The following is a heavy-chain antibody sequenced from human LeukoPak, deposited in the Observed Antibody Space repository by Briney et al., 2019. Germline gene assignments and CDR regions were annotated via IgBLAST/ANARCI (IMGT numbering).Heavy chain of an antibody. CDR1: GGTISNYV. J-gene: IGHJ4*02. D-gene: IGHD3-10*01. CDR3: ARGRGFGELLLTN. CDR2: IIPIFGTA. V-gene: IGHV1-69*13. Sequence: ASVKVSCKAAGGTISNYVISWVRQAPGQGLEWMGGIIPIFGTANYAQKFQGRVTITADESTSTAYMELSSLRSEDTAVYYCARGRGFGELLLTNWGQGTLVTISS.